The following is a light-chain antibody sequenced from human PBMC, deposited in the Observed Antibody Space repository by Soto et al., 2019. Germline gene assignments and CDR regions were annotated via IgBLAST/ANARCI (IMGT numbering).Light chain of an antibody. CDR1: QRISTW. J-gene: IGKJ1*01. V-gene: IGKV1-5*03. CDR3: QHYNSYSEV. CDR2: KAS. Sequence: DIQMTQSPSTLSASVGDGVTITCRASQRISTWLAWYQQKPGKAPKLLIYKASTLKSGVPSRFSGSGSGTEFTLTISSLQPDDFATYYCQHYNSYSEVFGQGTKVDI.